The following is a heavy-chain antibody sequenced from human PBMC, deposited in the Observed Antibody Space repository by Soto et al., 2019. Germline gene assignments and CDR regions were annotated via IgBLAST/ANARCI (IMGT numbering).Heavy chain of an antibody. D-gene: IGHD3-3*01. CDR2: IHHSGST. J-gene: IGHJ5*02. CDR1: GGSISSSYW. CDR3: ARDVTLFGVVPRWFDP. V-gene: IGHV4-4*02. Sequence: PSETLSLPCAVSGGSISSSYWWSWLRQPPGMGLEWIGEIHHSGSTNYNPSLKRRVTISVDKSKNQFSLRLSSVTAADTAVYYCARDVTLFGVVPRWFDPWGQGTRVTVSS.